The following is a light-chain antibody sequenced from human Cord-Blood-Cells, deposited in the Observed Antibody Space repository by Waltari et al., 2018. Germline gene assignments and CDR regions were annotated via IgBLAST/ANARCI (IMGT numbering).Light chain of an antibody. CDR1: QSVSSSY. V-gene: IGKV3-20*01. CDR3: QQYGSSPLT. CDR2: GAS. Sequence: EIVLTQSPGTLSLSPGERATLSGRASQSVSSSYLAWYQQKPGQAPRPLIHGASSRATGIPDRFSGSGSGTDFTLTIIRLEPEDFAVYYCQQYGSSPLTFGGGTKVEIK. J-gene: IGKJ4*01.